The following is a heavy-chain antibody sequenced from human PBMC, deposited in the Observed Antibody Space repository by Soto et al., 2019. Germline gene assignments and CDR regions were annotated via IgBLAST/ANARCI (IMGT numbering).Heavy chain of an antibody. V-gene: IGHV5-10-1*01. CDR3: ARHYGDFFDY. CDR1: ENSFTSYW. D-gene: IGHD4-17*01. J-gene: IGHJ4*02. Sequence: PXDSLKVSCKCSENSFTSYWISLVRQMPGKGLEWMGRIDPSDSYTNYSPSFQGHVTISADKSISTAYLQWSSLKASDTAMYYCARHYGDFFDYCGQGTLVTGSS. CDR2: IDPSDSYT.